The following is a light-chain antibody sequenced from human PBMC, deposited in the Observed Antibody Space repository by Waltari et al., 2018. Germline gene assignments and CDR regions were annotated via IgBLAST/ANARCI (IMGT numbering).Light chain of an antibody. CDR2: RAS. CDR1: QNINNF. V-gene: IGKV1-39*01. Sequence: DIQMTQSPSSLSASVGDRVTITCRASQNINNFLNWYQQKPGKAPKLLIYRASSLQGGVPSRFSGSGSGTDFTLTVSSLQPDDFATYYCQQTYITPLAFGGGTKAEIK. J-gene: IGKJ4*01. CDR3: QQTYITPLA.